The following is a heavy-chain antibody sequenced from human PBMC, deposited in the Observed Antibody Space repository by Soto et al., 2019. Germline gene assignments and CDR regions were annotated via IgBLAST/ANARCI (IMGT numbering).Heavy chain of an antibody. Sequence: SETLSLTCSVSGGSINYNSYYWGWIRQPPGKGLEWVGGIFHTGTTYYSPSLKDRVTISVDTSKNSFSLNLTSVTAADTAVYCCARLVVVAPVANAWGQGTLVTVSS. V-gene: IGHV4-39*02. D-gene: IGHD2-2*01. CDR2: IFHTGTT. J-gene: IGHJ5*02. CDR1: GGSINYNSYY. CDR3: ARLVVVAPVANA.